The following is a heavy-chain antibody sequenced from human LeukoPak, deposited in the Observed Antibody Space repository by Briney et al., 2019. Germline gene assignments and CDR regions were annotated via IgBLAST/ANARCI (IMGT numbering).Heavy chain of an antibody. CDR2: IYYSGST. V-gene: IGHV4-59*13. J-gene: IGHJ3*02. CDR1: SGSFSTEY. D-gene: IGHD3-22*01. CDR3: ARAHESSGEGAFDI. Sequence: SETLSLTCTVSSGSFSTEYWSWIRQPPGKGLEWIGYIYYSGSTNYNPSLKSRVTMSVDRSKKQISLNLRSVTAADTAAYYCARAHESSGEGAFDIWGQGTLVTVSS.